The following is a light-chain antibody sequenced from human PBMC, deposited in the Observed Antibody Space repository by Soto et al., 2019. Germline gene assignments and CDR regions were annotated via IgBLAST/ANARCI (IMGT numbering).Light chain of an antibody. CDR1: QGFSSY. CDR3: QQDYTYPQT. Sequence: AIRMTQSQSSFSASTGDRVTITCRASQGFSSYLAWYQQKPGKAPKLLVYAASTVQYGVTSRFSGSGSGTDFTLTISCLQSEDYATYVCQQDYTYPQTVGQGTKLEIK. J-gene: IGKJ2*01. CDR2: AAS. V-gene: IGKV1-8*01.